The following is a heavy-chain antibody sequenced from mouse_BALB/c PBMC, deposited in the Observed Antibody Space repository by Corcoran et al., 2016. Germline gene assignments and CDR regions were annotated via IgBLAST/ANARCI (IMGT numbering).Heavy chain of an antibody. J-gene: IGHJ4*01. V-gene: IGHV1S56*01. CDR1: GYTFTSYY. CDR3: ARSIPGAMDY. CDR2: IYPGNVNT. Sequence: QVQLQQSGPELVKPGASVRISCKASGYTFTSYYIPWVKQRPGQGLEWIGWIYPGNVNTKYNEKFKGKATLTADKSSSTAYMQLSSLTSEDSAVYFCARSIPGAMDYWGQGTSVTVS.